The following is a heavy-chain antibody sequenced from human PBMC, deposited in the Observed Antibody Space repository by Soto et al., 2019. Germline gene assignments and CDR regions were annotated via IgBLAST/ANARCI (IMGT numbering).Heavy chain of an antibody. CDR1: GFSFTSYW. CDR2: IYPADSDT. CDR3: ARLGSSFWFDP. V-gene: IGHV5-51*01. J-gene: IGHJ5*02. Sequence: GESLKISCKGSGFSFTSYWIGWVRQMPGKGLEWVGIIYPADSDTRYSPSFQGQVTISADKSISTAYLHWSSLKASDTAIYYCARLGSSFWFDPWGQGTLVTVSS. D-gene: IGHD6-6*01.